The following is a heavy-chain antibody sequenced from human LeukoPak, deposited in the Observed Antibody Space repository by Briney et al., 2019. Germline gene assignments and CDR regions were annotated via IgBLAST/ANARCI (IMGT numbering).Heavy chain of an antibody. Sequence: SETLSLTCTVSGGSISSSGCYWGWIRQPPGEGLEWIGSISYSGSTYYNPSLKSRVTMSVDTSRNQFSLKLSSVTAADTAVYYCARLTLYSSGVPHWGQGTLVTVSS. CDR3: ARLTLYSSGVPH. CDR2: ISYSGST. CDR1: GGSISSSGCY. J-gene: IGHJ1*01. V-gene: IGHV4-39*01. D-gene: IGHD6-19*01.